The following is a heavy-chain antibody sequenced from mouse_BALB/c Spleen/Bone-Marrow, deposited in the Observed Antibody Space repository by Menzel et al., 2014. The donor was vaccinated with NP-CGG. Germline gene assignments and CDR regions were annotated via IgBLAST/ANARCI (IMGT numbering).Heavy chain of an antibody. J-gene: IGHJ4*01. CDR3: ARLIYGSSYIVDF. CDR1: GYTFTSYY. V-gene: IGHV1S81*02. D-gene: IGHD1-1*01. CDR2: INPSNGRT. Sequence: QVQLQQSGVVLVKPGASVKLSCKASGYTFTSYYMYWVKQRPGQGLEWIGEINPSNGRTNYNEKFKSMATLTVDKSSSTAYMQLSSLTSVDSAVFYCARLIYGSSYIVDFWGQGTSVTVSS.